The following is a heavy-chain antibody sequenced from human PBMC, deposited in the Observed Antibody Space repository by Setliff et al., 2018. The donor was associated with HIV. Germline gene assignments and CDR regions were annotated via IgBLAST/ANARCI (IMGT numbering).Heavy chain of an antibody. CDR3: AKDLYYYDDSGYYDAFDI. J-gene: IGHJ3*02. CDR2: IFSSGST. CDR1: GGSISSGSYY. V-gene: IGHV4-61*02. Sequence: LSLTCTVSGGSISSGSYYWSWIRQPAGKGLEWIGRIFSSGSTSYNPSLKSRVSISVDNSKNTLYLQMNSLRAEDTAVYYCAKDLYYYDDSGYYDAFDIWGQGTMVTVSS. D-gene: IGHD3-22*01.